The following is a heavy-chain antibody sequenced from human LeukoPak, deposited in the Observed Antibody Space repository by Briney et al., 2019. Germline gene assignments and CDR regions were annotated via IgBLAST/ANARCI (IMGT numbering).Heavy chain of an antibody. CDR1: GFTFSSYE. D-gene: IGHD4-23*01. J-gene: IGHJ4*02. CDR3: ARDYGGSSPFDY. V-gene: IGHV3-48*03. CDR2: ISSSGSTI. Sequence: GGSLRLSCAASGFTFSSYEMDWVRQAPGKGLEWVSYISSSGSTIYYADSVKGRFTISRDNAKNSLYLQMNSLRAEDTAVYYCARDYGGSSPFDYWGQGTLVTVSS.